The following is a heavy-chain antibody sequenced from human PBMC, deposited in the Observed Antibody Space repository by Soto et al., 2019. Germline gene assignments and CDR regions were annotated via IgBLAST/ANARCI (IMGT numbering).Heavy chain of an antibody. D-gene: IGHD3-10*01. CDR1: GGSISSGGYY. Sequence: SETLSLTCTVSGGSISSGGYYWSWIRQHPGKGLEWIGYIYYSGSTYYNPSLKSRVTISVDTSKNQFSLKLSSVTAADTAVYYCARVSSGSLVYYGMDVWGQGTTVTVSS. CDR2: IYYSGST. CDR3: ARVSSGSLVYYGMDV. J-gene: IGHJ6*02. V-gene: IGHV4-31*03.